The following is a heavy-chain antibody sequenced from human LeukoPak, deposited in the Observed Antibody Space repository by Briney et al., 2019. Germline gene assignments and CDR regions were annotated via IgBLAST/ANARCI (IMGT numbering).Heavy chain of an antibody. CDR3: AKAASGSYLYYFDY. D-gene: IGHD1-26*01. CDR2: ISYSGGST. Sequence: GGSLRLSCAVSGLTFSSYAMNWVRQAPGKGLEWVSTISYSGGSTYYVDSVKGRFTFAETNSENMLYLQLNSLRADDTAVYYCAKAASGSYLYYFDYWGQGTMATVSS. J-gene: IGHJ4*02. CDR1: GLTFSSYA. V-gene: IGHV3-23*01.